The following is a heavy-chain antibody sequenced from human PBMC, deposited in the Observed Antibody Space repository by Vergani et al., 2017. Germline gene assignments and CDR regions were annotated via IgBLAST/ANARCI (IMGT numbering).Heavy chain of an antibody. V-gene: IGHV1-69*01. D-gene: IGHD1-26*01. Sequence: QVQLVQSGAEVKKPGSSVKVSCKASGGPFSSYAISWVRPAPGQGLEWMGGIIPIFGTANYAQKCQGRATITADESTCTAYMELSSLRTEDTAVYYCAGDRVVGGSYYVAYFDYWGQGTLVTVSS. CDR1: GGPFSSYA. CDR2: IIPIFGTA. J-gene: IGHJ4*02. CDR3: AGDRVVGGSYYVAYFDY.